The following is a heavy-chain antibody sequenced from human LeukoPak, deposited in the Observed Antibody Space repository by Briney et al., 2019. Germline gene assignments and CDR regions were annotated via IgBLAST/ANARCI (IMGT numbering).Heavy chain of an antibody. J-gene: IGHJ6*03. Sequence: ASVKVSCKASGYTFTGYYMHWVRQAPGQGLEWMGWINPNSGGTNYAQKFQGRVTMTRDTSISSAYMELSRLRSDDTAVYYCARTMVNLYYYYMDVWGKGTTVTVSS. D-gene: IGHD3-10*01. CDR2: INPNSGGT. CDR1: GYTFTGYY. CDR3: ARTMVNLYYYYMDV. V-gene: IGHV1-2*02.